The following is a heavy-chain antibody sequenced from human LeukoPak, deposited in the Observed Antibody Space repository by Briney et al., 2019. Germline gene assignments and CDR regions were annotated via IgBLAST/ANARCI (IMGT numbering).Heavy chain of an antibody. CDR2: ISGSGGST. Sequence: GGYLRLYCAASGFTFSSYAMSWVRQAPGKGLEWVSAISGSGGSTYYADSVKGRFTISTDNSKNTLYLQMNSLGAEDTAVYYCAKSVDSSGWTSGKIDYWGQGTLVTVSS. CDR3: AKSVDSSGWTSGKIDY. CDR1: GFTFSSYA. D-gene: IGHD6-19*01. J-gene: IGHJ4*02. V-gene: IGHV3-23*01.